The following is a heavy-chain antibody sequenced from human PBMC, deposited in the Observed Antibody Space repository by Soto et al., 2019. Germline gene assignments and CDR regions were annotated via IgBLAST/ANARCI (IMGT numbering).Heavy chain of an antibody. J-gene: IGHJ4*02. CDR3: ARLKGGYYFDY. CDR1: GGSISSSSYY. V-gene: IGHV4-39*01. CDR2: IYYSGST. Sequence: SETLSLTCTVSGGSISSSSYYWGWIRQPPGKGLEWIGSIYYSGSTYYNPSLKSRVTISVDTSKNQFSLKLSSVTAADTAVYYCARLKGGYYFDYWGQGTLVTVSS.